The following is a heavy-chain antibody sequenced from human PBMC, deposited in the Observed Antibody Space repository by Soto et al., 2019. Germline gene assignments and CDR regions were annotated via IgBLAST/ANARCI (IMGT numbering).Heavy chain of an antibody. CDR2: IFSDNER. Sequence: QVTLKESGPVLVKPTETLTLTCTVSGFSLSTGRMGVSWIRQPPGEALEWLAHIFSDNERSYSTSMQGRLTISKDPPGSQEVLSMTNLDPVDTGTYYCVRLNADSYQFYDAMDVWCQVTTVTFSS. D-gene: IGHD5-12*01. V-gene: IGHV2-26*01. J-gene: IGHJ6*02. CDR1: GFSLSTGRMG. CDR3: VRLNADSYQFYDAMDV.